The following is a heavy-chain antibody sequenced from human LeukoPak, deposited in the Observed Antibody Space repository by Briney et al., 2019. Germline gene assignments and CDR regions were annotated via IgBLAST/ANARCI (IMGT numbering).Heavy chain of an antibody. CDR2: ISGSGGST. J-gene: IGHJ4*02. D-gene: IGHD6-13*01. Sequence: GGSLRLSCAASGFTFSSYAMGWVRQAPGKGLEWVSAISGSGGSTYYADSVKGRFTISRDNSKNTLYLQMNSLRAEDTAVYYCAKVSGYSSSWYGSYFDYWGQGTLVTVSS. CDR1: GFTFSSYA. CDR3: AKVSGYSSSWYGSYFDY. V-gene: IGHV3-23*01.